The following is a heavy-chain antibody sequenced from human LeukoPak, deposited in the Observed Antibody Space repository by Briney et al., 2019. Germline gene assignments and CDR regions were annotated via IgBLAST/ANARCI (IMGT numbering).Heavy chain of an antibody. CDR2: IYYSGST. V-gene: IGHV4-39*07. CDR1: GGSISSSIYY. Sequence: SETLSLTCIVSGGSISSSIYYWAWVRQPPGKGLEWIGSIYYSGSTYYNPSLKSRVTISVDTSKNQFSLKLSSVTAADTAVYYCAIHDYGDYVSDYWGQGTLVTVSS. CDR3: AIHDYGDYVSDY. D-gene: IGHD4-17*01. J-gene: IGHJ4*02.